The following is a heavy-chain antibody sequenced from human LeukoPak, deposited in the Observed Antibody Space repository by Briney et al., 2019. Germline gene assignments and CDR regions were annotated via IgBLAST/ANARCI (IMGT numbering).Heavy chain of an antibody. Sequence: SGPTLVNPPQTLSLTCTFSGFSLSTSGMCVSWIRQPPGKALEWLRRIDWDDDKYYSTSLKTRLTISKDTSKNQVVLTMTNMDPVDTATYYCARIRGYCSGGSCPTRYKYYYYYMDVWGKGTTVTVSS. CDR1: GFSLSTSGMC. D-gene: IGHD2-15*01. V-gene: IGHV2-70*11. CDR2: IDWDDDK. CDR3: ARIRGYCSGGSCPTRYKYYYYYMDV. J-gene: IGHJ6*03.